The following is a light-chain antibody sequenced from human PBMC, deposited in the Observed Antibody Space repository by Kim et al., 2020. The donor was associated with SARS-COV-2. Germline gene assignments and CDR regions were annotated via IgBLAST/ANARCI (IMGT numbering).Light chain of an antibody. Sequence: ATINCKSSQSVLYNSNNKNYLAWYQQKPGQPPKLLIYWASTRESGVPDRFSGSGSGTDFTLTISSLQAEDVAVYYCQQYYTLPLAFGPGTKVDIK. J-gene: IGKJ3*01. CDR3: QQYYTLPLA. V-gene: IGKV4-1*01. CDR1: QSVLYNSNNKNY. CDR2: WAS.